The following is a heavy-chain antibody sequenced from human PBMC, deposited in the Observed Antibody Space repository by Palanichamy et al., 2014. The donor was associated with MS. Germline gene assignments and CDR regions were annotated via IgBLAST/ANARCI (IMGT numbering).Heavy chain of an antibody. D-gene: IGHD3-22*01. CDR3: ARADPMIVVAPVGY. V-gene: IGHV3-33*01. CDR2: IWYDGSNK. J-gene: IGHJ4*02. CDR1: GFTFSSYG. Sequence: QVQLVESGGGVVQPGRSLRLSCAASGFTFSSYGMHWVRQAPGKGLEWVAVIWYDGSNKYYADSVKGRFTISRDNSKNTLYLQMNSLRAEDTAVYYCARADPMIVVAPVGYWGQGTLVTVSS.